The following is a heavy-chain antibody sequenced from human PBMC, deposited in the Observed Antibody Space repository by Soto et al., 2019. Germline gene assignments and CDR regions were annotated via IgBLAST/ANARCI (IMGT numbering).Heavy chain of an antibody. D-gene: IGHD3-22*01. V-gene: IGHV3-23*01. Sequence: EVQLLESGGGLVQPGGSLRVSCAASGFSFSTYVMTWVRQAPGKGLEWVSSISSSGGTPYYEDSVKGRFTISRDNSKDTLFLQMHSLRAEDTAVYFCAKGLYDNSGYYYTDWGQGTLVTVSS. CDR1: GFSFSTYV. CDR2: ISSSGGTP. J-gene: IGHJ4*02. CDR3: AKGLYDNSGYYYTD.